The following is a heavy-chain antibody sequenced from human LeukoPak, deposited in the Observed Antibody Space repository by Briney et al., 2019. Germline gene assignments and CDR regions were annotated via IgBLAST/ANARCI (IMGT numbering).Heavy chain of an antibody. J-gene: IGHJ4*02. V-gene: IGHV1-18*01. CDR2: ICTYNDNT. D-gene: IGHD6-6*01. CDR1: GYTFTSYD. CDR3: ARIQSRIIAARPGNPAFDY. Sequence: ASAKDSCKASGYTFTSYDIGWVRPAPGQGLEWRGWICTYNDNTQYAQKLQGRVTMTTDTSTSTVYMELKSLRSDDTAVYYCARIQSRIIAARPGNPAFDYWGRGTLVTVSS.